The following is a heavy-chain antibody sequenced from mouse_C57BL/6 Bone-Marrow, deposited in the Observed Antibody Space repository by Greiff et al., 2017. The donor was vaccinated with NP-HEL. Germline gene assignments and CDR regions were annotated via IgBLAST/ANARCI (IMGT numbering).Heavy chain of an antibody. J-gene: IGHJ1*03. CDR1: GFSLTSYG. Sequence: QVQLQQSGPGLVQPSQSLSITCTVSGFSLTSYGVHWVRQPPGKGLEWLGVIWSGGGTDYNAAFISRLSISKDNSKSQVFFKMNSRQADDTAIYYCAITYGSSYGYFDVWGTGTTVTVSS. D-gene: IGHD1-1*01. V-gene: IGHV2-4*01. CDR2: IWSGGGT. CDR3: AITYGSSYGYFDV.